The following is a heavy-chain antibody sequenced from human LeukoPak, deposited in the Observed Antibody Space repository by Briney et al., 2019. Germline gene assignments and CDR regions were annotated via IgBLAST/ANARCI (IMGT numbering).Heavy chain of an antibody. CDR2: ISDSGTYT. Sequence: PGGSLRLSCAASGFTFSSYGMSWVRQAPGKGLEWVSGISDSGTYTYYADSVKGRFTISRDNSKNTLYLQMNSLRAEDTAVYYCAKDRLTLDAFDIWGQGTMVTVSS. J-gene: IGHJ3*02. CDR1: GFTFSSYG. V-gene: IGHV3-23*01. D-gene: IGHD4-23*01. CDR3: AKDRLTLDAFDI.